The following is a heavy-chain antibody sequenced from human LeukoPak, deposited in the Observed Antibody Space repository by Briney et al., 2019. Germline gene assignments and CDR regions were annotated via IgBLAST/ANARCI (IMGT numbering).Heavy chain of an antibody. CDR1: GGSINSYY. Sequence: SETLSLTCTVSGGSINSYYWSWIRQPPGQGLEWIGYIHHSGSTSYNPSLKSRVTISVDTSKNQFSLKLSSVTAADTAVYYCARTSSGYYYDYWGQGTLVTVSS. CDR2: IHHSGST. V-gene: IGHV4-59*01. CDR3: ARTSSGYYYDY. J-gene: IGHJ4*02. D-gene: IGHD3-22*01.